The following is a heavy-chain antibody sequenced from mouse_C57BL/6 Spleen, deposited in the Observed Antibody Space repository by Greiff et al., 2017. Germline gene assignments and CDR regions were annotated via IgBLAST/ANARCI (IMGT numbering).Heavy chain of an antibody. D-gene: IGHD2-1*01. V-gene: IGHV14-1*01. CDR1: GFNIKDYY. J-gene: IGHJ2*01. CDR3: TSGYGKPFDY. CDR2: IDPEDGDT. Sequence: VQLQQSGAELVRPGASVKLSCTASGFNIKDYYMHWVKQRPEQGLEWIGRIDPEDGDTGYAPKFQGKATMTADTSSNTAYLQLSSLTSEDTAVYYCTSGYGKPFDYWGQGTTLTVSS.